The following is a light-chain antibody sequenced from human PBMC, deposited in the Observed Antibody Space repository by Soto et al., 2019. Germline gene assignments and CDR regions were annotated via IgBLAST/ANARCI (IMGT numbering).Light chain of an antibody. CDR3: QHYNSYSEA. CDR1: QGISNY. J-gene: IGKJ1*01. CDR2: AAS. V-gene: IGKV1-27*01. Sequence: DIQMTQSPSSLSASVGERVTITCRASQGISNYLAWYQQKPGKVPKLLIYAASTWQSGVPSRFSGSGSGTEFTLTISSLQPDDFATYYCQHYNSYSEAFGQGTKVDIK.